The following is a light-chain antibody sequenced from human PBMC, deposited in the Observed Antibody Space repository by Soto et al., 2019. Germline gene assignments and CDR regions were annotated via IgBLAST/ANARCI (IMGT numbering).Light chain of an antibody. CDR2: DAL. J-gene: IGKJ3*01. CDR3: QQRSNWPPIT. CDR1: QSVAWY. V-gene: IGKV3-11*01. Sequence: EIVLTQSPATLYLSPGDRATLSCRASQSVAWYVAWYQQKPGQAPRLLIYDALKRATGTPDRFSGSGSGTDFTLTISRLEPEDFAVYYCQQRSNWPPITFGPGTKVDLK.